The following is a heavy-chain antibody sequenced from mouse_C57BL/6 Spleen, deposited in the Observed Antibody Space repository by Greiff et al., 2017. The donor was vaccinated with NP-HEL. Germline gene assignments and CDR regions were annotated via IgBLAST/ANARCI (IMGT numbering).Heavy chain of an antibody. CDR3: RGKSPYDNYGYFDV. J-gene: IGHJ1*03. Sequence: VQLQQSGAELVRPGASVTLSCKASGYTFTDYEMHWVKQTPVHGLEWIGAIDPETGGTAYNQKFKGKAILTADKSSSTAYMGLRSLTSEDSAVYYCRGKSPYDNYGYFDVWGTGTTVTVSS. CDR2: IDPETGGT. V-gene: IGHV1-15*01. D-gene: IGHD2-3*01. CDR1: GYTFTDYE.